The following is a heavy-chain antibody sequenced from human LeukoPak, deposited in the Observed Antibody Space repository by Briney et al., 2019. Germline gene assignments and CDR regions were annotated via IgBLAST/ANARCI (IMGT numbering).Heavy chain of an antibody. Sequence: GGSLRLSCAASGFTFNSYAMSWVRQAPGKGLEWVSVISGSGGSTYYADSVKGRFTISRDNSKKMLYLQMNSLRAEDTAVYYCARDIVVVPAASGDWFDPWGQGTLVTVSS. V-gene: IGHV3-23*01. CDR2: ISGSGGST. J-gene: IGHJ5*02. CDR3: ARDIVVVPAASGDWFDP. CDR1: GFTFNSYA. D-gene: IGHD2-2*01.